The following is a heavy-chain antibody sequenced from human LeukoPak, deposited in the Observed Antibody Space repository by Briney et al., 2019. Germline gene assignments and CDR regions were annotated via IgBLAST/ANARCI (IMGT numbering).Heavy chain of an antibody. D-gene: IGHD6-19*01. J-gene: IGHJ4*02. CDR1: GGSISSSSYY. CDR2: IYYSGST. Sequence: SETLSLTRTVSGGSISSSSYYWGWIRQPPGKGLEWIGSIYYSGSTYYNPSLKSRVTISVDTSKNQFSLKLSSVTAADTAVYYCARVGLIAVDFDYWGQGTLVTVSS. CDR3: ARVGLIAVDFDY. V-gene: IGHV4-39*01.